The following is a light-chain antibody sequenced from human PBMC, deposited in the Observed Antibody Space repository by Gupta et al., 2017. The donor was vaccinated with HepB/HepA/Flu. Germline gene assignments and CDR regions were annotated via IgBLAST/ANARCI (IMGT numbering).Light chain of an antibody. CDR3: QQSYVTPRT. J-gene: IGKJ1*01. CDR1: QNINNY. V-gene: IGKV1-39*01. Sequence: DIQMTQSPSSLSAALGDRVTITCRASQNINNYLNWYHQKPGEVPKLLIYAASSLQSGVPSRFSGSGSGTEFTLTITDLQPEDFGSFFCQQSYVTPRTFGQGTKVEIK. CDR2: AAS.